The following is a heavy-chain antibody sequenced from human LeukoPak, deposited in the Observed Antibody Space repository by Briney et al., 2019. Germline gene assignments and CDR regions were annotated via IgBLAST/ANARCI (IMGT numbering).Heavy chain of an antibody. Sequence: PSETLSLTCTVSGYSISSGHYWGWIRQPPGKGLEWIGSIYHSGSSYYNPSLKSRVTISVDTSKNQFSLKLSSVTAADTAVYYCARGSRGRRIAIFGVVTKGVNDAFDIWGQGTMVTVSS. V-gene: IGHV4-38-2*02. CDR3: ARGSRGRRIAIFGVVTKGVNDAFDI. CDR1: GYSISSGHY. D-gene: IGHD3-3*01. J-gene: IGHJ3*02. CDR2: IYHSGSS.